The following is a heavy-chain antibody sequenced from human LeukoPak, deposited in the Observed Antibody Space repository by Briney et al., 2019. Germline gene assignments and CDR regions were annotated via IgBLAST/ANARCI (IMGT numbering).Heavy chain of an antibody. Sequence: SETLSLTCTVSGGSISSYYWSWIRQPPGGGLEWVGYIYYSGSTNYNPSFKRRGTISLTKSKSQFSLKLRSVTAANTAVYYCARSSLDSRYYSGMDVWGQGTTVTVSS. CDR2: IYYSGST. CDR1: GGSISSYY. D-gene: IGHD2-15*01. J-gene: IGHJ6*02. CDR3: ARSSLDSRYYSGMDV. V-gene: IGHV4-59*01.